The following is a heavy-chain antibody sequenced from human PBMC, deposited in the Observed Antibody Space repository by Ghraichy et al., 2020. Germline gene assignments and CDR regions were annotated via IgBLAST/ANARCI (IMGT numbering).Heavy chain of an antibody. V-gene: IGHV3-73*01. CDR3: TSYYYDSSFYYYYGMDV. D-gene: IGHD3-22*01. Sequence: GGSLRLSCAASGFTFSGSAMHWVRQASGKGLEWVGRIRSKANSYATAYAASVKGRFTISRDDSKNTAYLQMNSLKTEDTAVYYCTSYYYDSSFYYYYGMDVWGQGTTVTVSS. CDR2: IRSKANSYAT. J-gene: IGHJ6*02. CDR1: GFTFSGSA.